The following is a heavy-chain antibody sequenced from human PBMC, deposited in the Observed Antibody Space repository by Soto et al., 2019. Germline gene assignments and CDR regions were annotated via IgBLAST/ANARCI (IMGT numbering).Heavy chain of an antibody. V-gene: IGHV1-3*01. Sequence: SVKVSCKASGFTFTSSAVQWVRQARGQRLEWIGWIDAGNGNTKYAQKFQGRVTITRDTSVSTAYMELSSLRSEDTAVYYCVRDRNYDGYYYYYMDVWGKGTTVTVSS. J-gene: IGHJ6*03. CDR3: VRDRNYDGYYYYYMDV. CDR2: IDAGNGNT. CDR1: GFTFTSSA. D-gene: IGHD4-4*01.